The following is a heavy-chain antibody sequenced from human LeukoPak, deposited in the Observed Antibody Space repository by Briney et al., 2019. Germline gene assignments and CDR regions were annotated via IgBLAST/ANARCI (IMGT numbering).Heavy chain of an antibody. CDR3: ASAMVRGDAGPRFDY. CDR2: IRYDGSNK. Sequence: PGGSLRLSCAASGFTFSSYGMHWVRQAPGKGLEWVAFIRYDGSNKYYADSVKGRFTISRDNSKNTLYLQMNSLRAEDTAVYYCASAMVRGDAGPRFDYWGQGTLVTVSS. V-gene: IGHV3-30*02. CDR1: GFTFSSYG. J-gene: IGHJ4*02. D-gene: IGHD3-10*01.